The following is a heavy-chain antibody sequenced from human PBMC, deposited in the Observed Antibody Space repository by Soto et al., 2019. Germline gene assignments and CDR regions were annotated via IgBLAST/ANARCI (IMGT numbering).Heavy chain of an antibody. CDR3: AKVRRYSGYEYFDF. J-gene: IGHJ4*02. CDR1: GFTFSNYW. Sequence: PGGSLRLSCAASGFTFSNYWMHWVRQAPGKGLVWVSRINGDGSIMTYAESVKGRFTISRDNAKNTLYLQVNSLGAEDTVLYYCAKVRRYSGYEYFDFWGQGALVTVSS. CDR2: INGDGSIM. D-gene: IGHD5-12*01. V-gene: IGHV3-74*03.